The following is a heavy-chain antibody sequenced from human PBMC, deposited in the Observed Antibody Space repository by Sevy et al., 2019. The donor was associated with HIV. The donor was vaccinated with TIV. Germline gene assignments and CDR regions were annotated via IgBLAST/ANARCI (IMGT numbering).Heavy chain of an antibody. J-gene: IGHJ5*02. CDR3: ARDXNWIVXSAXXXXFA. CDR2: ISXSXNLI. Sequence: GGSLRLSCAASGXXXSXYSMNWVRQAPGKGLEWISYISXSXNLIYYADSVKGRFTVSRDNAKNSLYLEMNSLRVEDXAIYYCARDXNWIVXSAXXXXFAWGQXTLVTVSS. CDR1: GXXXSXYS. V-gene: IGHV3-48*01. D-gene: IGHD3-22*01.